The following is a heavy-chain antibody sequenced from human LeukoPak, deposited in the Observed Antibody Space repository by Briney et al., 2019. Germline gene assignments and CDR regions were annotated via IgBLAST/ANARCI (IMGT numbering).Heavy chain of an antibody. CDR1: GFTFSSYA. CDR2: ISYDRSNK. V-gene: IGHV3-30*01. J-gene: IGHJ4*02. CDR3: ARGGATYYYDSSGYYFDY. Sequence: GRSLRLSCAASGFTFSSYAMHWVRQAPGKGLEWVAVISYDRSNKYYADSVKGRFTISRDNSKNTLYLQMNSLRAEDTAVYYCARGGATYYYDSSGYYFDYWGQGTLVTVSS. D-gene: IGHD3-22*01.